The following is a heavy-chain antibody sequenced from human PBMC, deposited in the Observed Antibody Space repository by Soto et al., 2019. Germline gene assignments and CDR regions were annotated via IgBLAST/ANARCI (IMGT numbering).Heavy chain of an antibody. Sequence: GGSLRLSCAASGFTFSNYAMTWVRRAPGKGLEWVSAISASGRSTYYADSVKGRFTISRDNSKDTLFVQMNSLRAEDTAVYYCAKAYGDYPYWFFDLWGRGTLVTVSS. D-gene: IGHD4-17*01. J-gene: IGHJ2*01. CDR1: GFTFSNYA. CDR3: AKAYGDYPYWFFDL. CDR2: ISASGRST. V-gene: IGHV3-23*01.